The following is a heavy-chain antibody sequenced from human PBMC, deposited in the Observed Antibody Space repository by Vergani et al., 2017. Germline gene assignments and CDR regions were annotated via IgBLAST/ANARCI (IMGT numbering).Heavy chain of an antibody. CDR2: ISWNSGSI. Sequence: EVQLVESGGGLVQPGRSLRLSCAASGFTFDDYAIHWVRQAPGKGLEWVSGISWNSGSIGYADSVKGRFTISRDNAKNSLYLQMNSLRAEDTALYYCAKGEYCSSTSCYFFDYWGQGTLVTVSS. CDR3: AKGEYCSSTSCYFFDY. CDR1: GFTFDDYA. J-gene: IGHJ4*02. V-gene: IGHV3-9*01. D-gene: IGHD2-2*01.